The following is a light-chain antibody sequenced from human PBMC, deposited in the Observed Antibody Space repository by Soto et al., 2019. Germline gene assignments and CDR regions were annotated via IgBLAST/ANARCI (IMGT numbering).Light chain of an antibody. V-gene: IGKV1-27*01. CDR1: QDIRND. CDR3: QNCNIAPYT. CDR2: GAS. J-gene: IGKJ3*01. Sequence: DIQMTQSPSSLSASAGDRVTITCRASQDIRNDLAWYQQKPGKVPKVLILGASTLQSGVPSRFSGSGFGTDFTLTISSLRPEDVATYYCQNCNIAPYTFGPGTKVDIK.